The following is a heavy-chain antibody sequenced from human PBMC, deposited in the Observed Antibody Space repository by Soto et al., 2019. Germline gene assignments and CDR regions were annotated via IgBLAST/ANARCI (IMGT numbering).Heavy chain of an antibody. CDR3: ARRKGQAAGTLGGYYYYGMDV. CDR1: GYTFTSYG. CDR2: ISAYNGNT. V-gene: IGHV1-18*01. D-gene: IGHD6-13*01. Sequence: QVQLVQSGAEVKKPGASVKVSCKASGYTFTSYGISWVRQAPGQGLEWMGWISAYNGNTNYAQKLQGRVTMTTDTSTSTAYMELRSLRSDDTAVYYCARRKGQAAGTLGGYYYYGMDVWGQGTTVTFSS. J-gene: IGHJ6*02.